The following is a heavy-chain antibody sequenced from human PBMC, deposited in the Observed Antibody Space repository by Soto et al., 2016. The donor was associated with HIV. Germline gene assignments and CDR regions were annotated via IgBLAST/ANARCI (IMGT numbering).Heavy chain of an antibody. J-gene: IGHJ5*02. Sequence: EVQLVESGGGLVQPGGSLKLSCAVSGFILSDCAIHWVRQASGKGLEWVGVVRTKAANTATEYAASVKGRFTISRDDSENTAYLQMNNLKTEDTAMYYCTRDSGTYNWLDPWAQGTLVTVSS. CDR2: VRTKAANTAT. CDR1: GFILSDCA. V-gene: IGHV3-73*01. D-gene: IGHD1-26*01. CDR3: TRDSGTYNWLDP.